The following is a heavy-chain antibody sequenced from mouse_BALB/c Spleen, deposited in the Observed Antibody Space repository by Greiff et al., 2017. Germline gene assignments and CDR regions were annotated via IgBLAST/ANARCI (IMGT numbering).Heavy chain of an antibody. Sequence: VKLMESGPDLVAPSQSLSITCTVSGFSLTSYGVHWVRQPPGKGLEWLVVIWSDGSTTYNSALKSRLSISKDNSKSQVFLKMNSLQTDDTAMYYCARPTTVVAPYAMDYWGQGTSVTVAS. D-gene: IGHD1-1*01. CDR3: ARPTTVVAPYAMDY. J-gene: IGHJ4*01. CDR2: IWSDGST. CDR1: GFSLTSYG. V-gene: IGHV2-6-2*01.